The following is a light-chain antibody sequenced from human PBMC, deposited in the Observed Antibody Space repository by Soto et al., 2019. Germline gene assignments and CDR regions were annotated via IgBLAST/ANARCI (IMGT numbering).Light chain of an antibody. J-gene: IGKJ1*01. Sequence: AIQMTQSPSSLSASVGDRVTITCRASQGIRNALGWYQQKPGKAPKLLIYAASSLQSGAPSRFSGSGSGTDFTLTISGLHPEDFATYYCLQDYNYPRKFGQGTKV. CDR1: QGIRNA. CDR3: LQDYNYPRK. V-gene: IGKV1-6*01. CDR2: AAS.